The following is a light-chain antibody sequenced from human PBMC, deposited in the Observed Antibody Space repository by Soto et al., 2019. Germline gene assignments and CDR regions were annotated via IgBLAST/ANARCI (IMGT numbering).Light chain of an antibody. CDR3: HQRRVWPLT. Sequence: VLTQSPAILSLSPGERATLSCRASQSVSNYLAWYQQRPGQAPRLLIYDSSNRATGVPARFSASGVGTYFTLTISSLDTEEFAFYYGHQRRVWPLTFGGGTKVESK. CDR2: DSS. V-gene: IGKV3-11*01. J-gene: IGKJ4*01. CDR1: QSVSNY.